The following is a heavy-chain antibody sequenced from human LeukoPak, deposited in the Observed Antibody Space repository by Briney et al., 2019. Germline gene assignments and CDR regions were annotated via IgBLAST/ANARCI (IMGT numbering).Heavy chain of an antibody. CDR3: ARDDCSSISCYHNWFDP. CDR2: IKQDGSEK. CDR1: GFTFSSYW. V-gene: IGHV3-7*01. Sequence: GGSLRLSCTASGFTFSSYWMTWVRQAPGKGLEWVANIKQDGSEKYYVDSVKGRFTISRDNAKNSLYLQMDSLRAEDTAVYYCARDDCSSISCYHNWFDPWGQGTLVTVSS. J-gene: IGHJ5*02. D-gene: IGHD2-2*01.